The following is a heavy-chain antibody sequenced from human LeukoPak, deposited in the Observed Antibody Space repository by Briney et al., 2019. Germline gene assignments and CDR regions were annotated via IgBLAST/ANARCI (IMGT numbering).Heavy chain of an antibody. D-gene: IGHD3-22*01. V-gene: IGHV3-33*08. Sequence: GGSLRLPCAASGFTFGSYAISWVRQAPGKGLEWVAAIWYDGTNKYYADFVKGRFTISRDSSKNTLYLQMNSLRAGDTAVYYCARAAYDNSGYLTLWGQGTLVTVSS. J-gene: IGHJ4*02. CDR2: IWYDGTNK. CDR3: ARAAYDNSGYLTL. CDR1: GFTFGSYA.